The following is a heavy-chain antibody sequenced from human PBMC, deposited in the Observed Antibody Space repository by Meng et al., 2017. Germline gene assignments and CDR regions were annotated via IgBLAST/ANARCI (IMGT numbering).Heavy chain of an antibody. CDR2: ISYDGSNK. Sequence: SLKISCAASGFTFSSYAMHWFRQAPGKGLEWVAVISYDGSNKYYADSVKCRFTISRDNSKNTLYLQMNSLRAEDTAVYYCARGGDIVVVLGWTDYWGQGTLVTVSS. V-gene: IGHV3-30*04. CDR3: ARGGDIVVVLGWTDY. J-gene: IGHJ4*02. CDR1: GFTFSSYA. D-gene: IGHD2-2*01.